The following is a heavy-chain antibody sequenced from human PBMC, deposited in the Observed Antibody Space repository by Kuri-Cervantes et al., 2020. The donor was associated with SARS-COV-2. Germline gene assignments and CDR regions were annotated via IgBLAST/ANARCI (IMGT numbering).Heavy chain of an antibody. J-gene: IGHJ5*02. D-gene: IGHD2-21*02. V-gene: IGHV3-30*02. CDR3: AKDHGCDWTFPGS. CDR1: GFTFSNSD. Sequence: GGSLRLSCAASGFTFSNSDMHWVRQRPGKGLEWVAFIRNDGTARQYVDSVKGRFTISRDNYKSTVHLQVNSLRVENTAVYYCAKDHGCDWTFPGSWGQGTQVTVSS. CDR2: IRNDGTAR.